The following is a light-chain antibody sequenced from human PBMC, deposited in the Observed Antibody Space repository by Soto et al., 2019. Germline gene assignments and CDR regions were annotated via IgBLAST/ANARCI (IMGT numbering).Light chain of an antibody. CDR2: AAS. CDR3: QNYNDAPRT. CDR1: QGSANY. J-gene: IGKJ1*01. V-gene: IGKV1-27*01. Sequence: DIQMTQSPSSLSASVGDRVTITCRASQGSANYLAWYQQKPGKVPKLLVYAASTLHAGAPSLFSGSGSGTDFTLTISSLQPADVATYYCQNYNDAPRTFGQGTKVDIK.